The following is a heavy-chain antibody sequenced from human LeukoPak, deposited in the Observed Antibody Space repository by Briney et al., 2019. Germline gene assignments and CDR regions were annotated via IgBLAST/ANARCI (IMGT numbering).Heavy chain of an antibody. CDR2: IYTSGST. D-gene: IGHD1-14*01. V-gene: IGHV4-61*02. CDR3: ARDSPMRSELRAYYYYYMDV. J-gene: IGHJ6*03. CDR1: GGSISSGSYY. Sequence: SQTLSLTCTVSGGSISSGSYYWSWIRRPAGKGLEWIGRIYTSGSTNYNPSLKSRVTISVDTSKNQFSLRLSSVTAADTAVYYCARDSPMRSELRAYYYYYMDVWGKGTTVTVSS.